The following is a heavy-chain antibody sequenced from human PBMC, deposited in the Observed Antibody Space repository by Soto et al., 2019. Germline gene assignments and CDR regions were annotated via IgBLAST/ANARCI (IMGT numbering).Heavy chain of an antibody. D-gene: IGHD1-7*01. CDR3: ARDGNFAFLGDRFAFAF. CDR2: MNLDTGGT. Sequence: QVQLVQSGAEVKKPGASVRVSCEASGYRFTAYYIHWVRQAPGQGLEWMGRMNLDTGGTTYAQKFQGRVTMTRDTSISTAYMEVSSLKSDDMAMYYWARDGNFAFLGDRFAFAFWGQVTLVTVSS. J-gene: IGHJ4*02. V-gene: IGHV1-2*06. CDR1: GYRFTAYY.